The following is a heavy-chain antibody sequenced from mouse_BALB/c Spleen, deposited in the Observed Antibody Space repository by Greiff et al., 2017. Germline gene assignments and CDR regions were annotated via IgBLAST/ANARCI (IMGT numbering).Heavy chain of an antibody. CDR2: ISDGGSYT. J-gene: IGHJ1*01. CDR3: ARGDYYGSWYFDV. Sequence: VESGGGLVKPGGSLKLSCAASGFTFSDYYMYWVRQTPEKRLEWVATISDGGSYTYYPDSVKGRFTISRDNAKNNLYLQMSSLKSEDTAMYYCARGDYYGSWYFDVWGAGTTVTVSS. V-gene: IGHV5-4*02. D-gene: IGHD1-1*01. CDR1: GFTFSDYY.